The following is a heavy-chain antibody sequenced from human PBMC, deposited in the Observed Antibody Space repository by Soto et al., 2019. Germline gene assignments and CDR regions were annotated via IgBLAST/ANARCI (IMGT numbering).Heavy chain of an antibody. CDR1: GDSIGTGGYY. CDR2: IHYSGNT. V-gene: IGHV4-31*03. CDR3: ATNHDDISGRTPLLFDS. Sequence: QVQLQESGPGLVKPSQTLSLTCTVSGDSIGTGGYYWDGIRQHPGKGPEWIGYIHYSGNTYYNPSLKSRLTISLDTSKNQFSLHLSSVTAADTAVYYCATNHDDISGRTPLLFDSWGQGTLVTVSS. J-gene: IGHJ4*02. D-gene: IGHD3-22*01.